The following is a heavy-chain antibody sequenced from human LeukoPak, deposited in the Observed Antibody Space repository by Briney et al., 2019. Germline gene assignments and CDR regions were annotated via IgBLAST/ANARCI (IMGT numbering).Heavy chain of an antibody. Sequence: ASVKVSCKASGYTFSSYGITWVRQAPGQGPEWMGWISAYNGNTNYAQKFQGRVTMTTDTSTSTAYMELRSLRSDDTAVYYCARGGVDSSGYCLITIDYWGQGILVTVSS. CDR2: ISAYNGNT. D-gene: IGHD3-22*01. J-gene: IGHJ4*02. V-gene: IGHV1-18*01. CDR3: ARGGVDSSGYCLITIDY. CDR1: GYTFSSYG.